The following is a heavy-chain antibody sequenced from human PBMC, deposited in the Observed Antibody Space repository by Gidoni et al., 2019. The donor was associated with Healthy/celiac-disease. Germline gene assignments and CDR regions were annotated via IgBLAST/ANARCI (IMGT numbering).Heavy chain of an antibody. CDR1: AFSPSNARLG. CDR3: ARISTGDSSGYYYVADY. V-gene: IGHV2-26*01. D-gene: IGHD3-22*01. CDR2: IFSNDEK. Sequence: QVTLKESGPVLVKPTETLTLTCTVSAFSPSNARLGVSWIRQPPGKALEWLAHIFSNDEKSYSTSLKSRLTISKDTSKSQVVLTMTNMDPVDTATYYCARISTGDSSGYYYVADYWGQGTLVTVSS. J-gene: IGHJ4*02.